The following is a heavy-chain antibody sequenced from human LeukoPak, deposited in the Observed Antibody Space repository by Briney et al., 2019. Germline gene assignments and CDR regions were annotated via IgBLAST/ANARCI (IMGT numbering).Heavy chain of an antibody. CDR3: ARDDSRDWDGSRFDY. V-gene: IGHV3-30-3*01. Sequence: PGRSLRLSCAASGFTFSNFAMHWVRQAPGKGLEWVAVISYDGSNKYYADSVKGRFTISRDNSKNTLYLQMNSLRAEDTAIYYCARDDSRDWDGSRFDYWGQGTLVTVSS. D-gene: IGHD1-26*01. CDR1: GFTFSNFA. CDR2: ISYDGSNK. J-gene: IGHJ4*02.